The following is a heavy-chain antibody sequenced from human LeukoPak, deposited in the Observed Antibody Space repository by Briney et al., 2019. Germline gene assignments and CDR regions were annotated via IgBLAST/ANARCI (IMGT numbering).Heavy chain of an antibody. Sequence: PGGSLRLSCAASGFTFSSFWMSWVRQAPGKGLQWVANIKQDGSEKYYVDSVKGRFTISRDNAKNSLYLQMNSLRAEDTAVYYCARSGPYSGSPFDYWGQGTLVTVSS. CDR1: GFTFSSFW. CDR2: IKQDGSEK. J-gene: IGHJ4*02. V-gene: IGHV3-7*01. D-gene: IGHD1-26*01. CDR3: ARSGPYSGSPFDY.